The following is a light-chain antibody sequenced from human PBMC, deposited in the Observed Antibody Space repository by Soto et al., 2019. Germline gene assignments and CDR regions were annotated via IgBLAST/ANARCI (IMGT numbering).Light chain of an antibody. Sequence: QSALTQPASVSGSPGQSITISCTGTISDVGSYNLVSWYQQHPGRAPQVMIYEVSKRPSGVSNRFSGSKSGNTAYLTISGLQAEDDADYYCCAYAGRHTLGVFGTGTKLTVL. CDR1: ISDVGSYNL. CDR3: CAYAGRHTLGV. CDR2: EVS. J-gene: IGLJ1*01. V-gene: IGLV2-23*02.